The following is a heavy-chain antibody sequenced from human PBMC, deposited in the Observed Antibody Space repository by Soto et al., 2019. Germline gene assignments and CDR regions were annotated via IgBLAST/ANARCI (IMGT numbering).Heavy chain of an antibody. D-gene: IGHD1-26*01. Sequence: SEALSLTCTVSGVSISGYYWSWIWQPPGKGLEWIGFISYSGTTSYNPSLKSRITISVDTSKNQFSLRLSSVTAADTAVYYCARYGGTYYVYWGQGSLVTVSS. J-gene: IGHJ4*02. CDR1: GVSISGYY. CDR2: ISYSGTT. V-gene: IGHV4-59*01. CDR3: ARYGGTYYVY.